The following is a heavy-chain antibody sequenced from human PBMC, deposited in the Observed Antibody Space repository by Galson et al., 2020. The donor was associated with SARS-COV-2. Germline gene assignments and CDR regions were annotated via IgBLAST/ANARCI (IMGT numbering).Heavy chain of an antibody. CDR3: ARGYGGTYYGLFDY. CDR2: ISYDGSNK. V-gene: IGHV3-30*01. J-gene: IGHJ4*02. CDR1: GFTFSSYA. D-gene: IGHD1-26*01. Sequence: GESLKISCAASGFTFSSYAMHWVRQAPGKGLEWVAVISYDGSNKYYADSVKGRFTISRDNSKNTLYLQMNSLRAEDTAVYYCARGYGGTYYGLFDYWGQGTLVTVSS.